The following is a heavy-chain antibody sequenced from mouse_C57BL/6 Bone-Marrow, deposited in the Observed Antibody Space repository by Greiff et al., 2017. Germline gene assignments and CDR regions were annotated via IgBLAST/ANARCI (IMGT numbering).Heavy chain of an antibody. D-gene: IGHD1-2*01. V-gene: IGHV5-17*01. Sequence: EVNVVESGGGLVKPGGSLKLSCAASGYTFSDYGMHWVSQAPEKGLEWVAYISSGSSTIYYADTVKGRFPNSRDNAKNTLFLHMTSLRSEDTAMYYCARPDTTARFDYWGQGTTLTVS. J-gene: IGHJ2*01. CDR3: ARPDTTARFDY. CDR2: ISSGSSTI. CDR1: GYTFSDYG.